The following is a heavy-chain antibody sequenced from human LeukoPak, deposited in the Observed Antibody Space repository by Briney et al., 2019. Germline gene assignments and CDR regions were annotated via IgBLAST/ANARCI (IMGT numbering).Heavy chain of an antibody. CDR2: IWYDGSNK. J-gene: IGHJ6*02. CDR1: GFTFSSYG. CDR3: ASDTQTLYYYYGMDV. Sequence: GGSLRLSCAASGFTFSSYGMHWVRQAPGKGLEWVAVIWYDGSNKYYADSVKGRFTISRDNSKNTLYLQMNSLRAEDTAVYYCASDTQTLYYYYGMDVWGQGTTVTVSS. V-gene: IGHV3-33*01.